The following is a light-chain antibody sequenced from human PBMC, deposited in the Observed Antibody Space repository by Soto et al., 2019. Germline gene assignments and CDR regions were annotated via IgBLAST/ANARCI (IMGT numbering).Light chain of an antibody. CDR3: LQHHTSVLS. Sequence: DIPMTQSPSSLSASVGDRVTITCRASQGIRTDLGWFQQKPGKAPKRLIYGASSLHSGVPSRFSGSGSGTEFTLTISSLQPEDFATYYCLQHHTSVLSFGGGTRVEIQ. CDR1: QGIRTD. J-gene: IGKJ4*01. V-gene: IGKV1-17*01. CDR2: GAS.